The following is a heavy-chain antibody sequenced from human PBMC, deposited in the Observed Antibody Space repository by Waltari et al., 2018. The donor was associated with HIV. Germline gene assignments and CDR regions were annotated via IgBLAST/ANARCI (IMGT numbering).Heavy chain of an antibody. V-gene: IGHV6-1*01. Sequence: QVQLQQSGPGLVKPSQTLSLTCAISGDSVSNNSAAWNWIRQSPSRGLEWLGSTYYRSKWHNDFALSVKSRITMNTETSKNQFSLRLNSVTPEDTAVYYCAREYYDVLTGNYKGGFDYWGQGTLVTVSS. CDR3: AREYYDVLTGNYKGGFDY. CDR2: TYYRSKWHN. CDR1: GDSVSNNSAA. D-gene: IGHD3-9*01. J-gene: IGHJ4*02.